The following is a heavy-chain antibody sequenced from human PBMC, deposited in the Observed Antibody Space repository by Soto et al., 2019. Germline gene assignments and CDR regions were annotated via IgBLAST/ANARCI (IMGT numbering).Heavy chain of an antibody. J-gene: IGHJ5*02. D-gene: IGHD6-6*01. CDR3: ARGAVSSSSSVDWFDP. Sequence: ASVKVSCKASGYTFTSYAMHWVRQAPGQRLEWMGWINAGNGNTKYSQKFQGRVTITRDTSASTAYMELSSLRSEDTAVYYCARGAVSSSSSVDWFDPWGQGTLVTVSS. V-gene: IGHV1-3*01. CDR1: GYTFTSYA. CDR2: INAGNGNT.